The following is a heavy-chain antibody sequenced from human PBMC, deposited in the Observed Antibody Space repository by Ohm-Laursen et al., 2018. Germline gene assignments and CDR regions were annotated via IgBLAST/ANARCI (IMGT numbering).Heavy chain of an antibody. J-gene: IGHJ6*02. V-gene: IGHV4-4*07. CDR2: IYTSGST. CDR3: ARDIWYSSSGYYYGMDV. D-gene: IGHD6-6*01. CDR1: GGSISSYY. Sequence: SETLSLTCTVSGGSISSYYWSWIRQPAGKGLEWIGRIYTSGSTNYNPSLKSRVTMSVDTSKNQFSLKLSSVTAADTAVYYCARDIWYSSSGYYYGMDVWGQGTTVTVSS.